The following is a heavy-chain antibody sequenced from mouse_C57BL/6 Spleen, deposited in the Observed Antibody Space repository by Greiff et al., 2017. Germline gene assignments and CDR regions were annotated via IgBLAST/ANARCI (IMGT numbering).Heavy chain of an antibody. D-gene: IGHD1-1*01. V-gene: IGHV1-82*01. Sequence: QVQLKESGPELVKPGASVKISCKASGYAFSSSWMNWVKQRPGKGLEWIGRIYPGDGDTNYNGKFKGKATLTADKSSSTAYMQLSSLTSEDSAVYFCEREENYYGSSSFYAMDYWGQGTSVTVSS. CDR2: IYPGDGDT. CDR1: GYAFSSSW. CDR3: EREENYYGSSSFYAMDY. J-gene: IGHJ4*01.